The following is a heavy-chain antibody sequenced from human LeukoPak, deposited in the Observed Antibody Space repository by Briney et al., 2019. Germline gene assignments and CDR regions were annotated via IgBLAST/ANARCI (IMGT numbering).Heavy chain of an antibody. Sequence: GESLKISCKGSGYSFTSYWIGWGRQMPGKGLEWMGIIYPGDSDTRYSPSFQGQVTISADKSIGTAYLQWSSLKASDTAMYYCATRGDYGDYDGNFDYWGQGTLVTVSS. D-gene: IGHD4-17*01. CDR1: GYSFTSYW. V-gene: IGHV5-51*01. J-gene: IGHJ4*02. CDR3: ATRGDYGDYDGNFDY. CDR2: IYPGDSDT.